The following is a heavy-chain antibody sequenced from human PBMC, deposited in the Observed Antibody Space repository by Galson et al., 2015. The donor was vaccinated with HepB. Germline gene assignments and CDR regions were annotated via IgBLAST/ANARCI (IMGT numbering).Heavy chain of an antibody. J-gene: IGHJ4*02. D-gene: IGHD3-3*01. Sequence: SVKVSCKASGYTFTSYAMHWARQAPGQRLEWMGWINAGNGNTKYSQKFQGRVTITRDTSASTAYMELSSLRSEDTAVYYCARAPGRFLEWFIPLGYWGQGTLVTVSS. V-gene: IGHV1-3*01. CDR3: ARAPGRFLEWFIPLGY. CDR1: GYTFTSYA. CDR2: INAGNGNT.